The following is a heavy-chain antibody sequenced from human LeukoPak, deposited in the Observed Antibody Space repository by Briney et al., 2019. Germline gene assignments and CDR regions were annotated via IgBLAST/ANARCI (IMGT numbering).Heavy chain of an antibody. CDR1: GYSISSGYY. J-gene: IGHJ3*02. CDR3: ARATTGSAFDI. CDR2: IYHSGTT. D-gene: IGHD1-26*01. V-gene: IGHV4-38-2*02. Sequence: SETLSLTCTVSGYSISSGYYWGWIRQPPGKGLEWIGSIYHSGTTYYNPSLKSRVTISVDTSKNQFSLKLNSLTAADTAVYYCARATTGSAFDIWGQGTMVTVSS.